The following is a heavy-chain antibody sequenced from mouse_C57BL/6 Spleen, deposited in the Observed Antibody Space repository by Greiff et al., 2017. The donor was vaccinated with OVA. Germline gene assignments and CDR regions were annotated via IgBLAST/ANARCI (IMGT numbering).Heavy chain of an antibody. Sequence: QVQLQQPGAELVKPGASVKLSCKASGYTFTSYWMHWVKQRPGQGLEWIGRIDPNRGGTKYNEKFKSKATLTVDKPSSTAYMQLSSLTSEDSAVYYCARKWEAMDYWGQGTSVTVSS. CDR2: IDPNRGGT. V-gene: IGHV1-72*01. J-gene: IGHJ4*01. CDR1: GYTFTSYW. D-gene: IGHD1-3*01. CDR3: ARKWEAMDY.